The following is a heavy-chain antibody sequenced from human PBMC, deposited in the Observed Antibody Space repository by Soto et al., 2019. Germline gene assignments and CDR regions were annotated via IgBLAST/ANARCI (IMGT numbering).Heavy chain of an antibody. CDR1: GFTVSSNY. V-gene: IGHV3-53*01. J-gene: IGHJ4*02. D-gene: IGHD6-19*01. CDR2: IYSGGST. CDR3: AKGPGYSSGWYEVY. Sequence: GGSLRLSCAASGFTVSSNYMSWVRQAPGKGLEWVSVIYSGGSTYYADSVKGRFTISRDNSKNTLYLQMNSLRAEDTAVYYCAKGPGYSSGWYEVYWGQGTLVTVSS.